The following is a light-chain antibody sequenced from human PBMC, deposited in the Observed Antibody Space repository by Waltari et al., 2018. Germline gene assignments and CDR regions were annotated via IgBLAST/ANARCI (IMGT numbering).Light chain of an antibody. CDR2: WAS. CDR3: QQYYSLPWA. CDR1: QSVLFNFNNKNY. Sequence: DIVMTQSPDSLALSLAATATIHCKSSQSVLFNFNNKNYLGWYQHKPGRPPKPLIYWASTRESGVPDRFSGSGSGTDFNLTISSLQAEDVAVYYCQQYYSLPWAFGQGTKVEIK. V-gene: IGKV4-1*01. J-gene: IGKJ1*01.